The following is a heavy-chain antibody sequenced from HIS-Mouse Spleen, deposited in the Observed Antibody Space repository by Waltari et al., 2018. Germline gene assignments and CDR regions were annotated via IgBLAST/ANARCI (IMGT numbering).Heavy chain of an antibody. D-gene: IGHD5-18*01. CDR2: ISSSGSTI. CDR3: ARDSVIQGPFYSYGYYFDY. J-gene: IGHJ4*02. CDR1: GFTFSDYY. Sequence: AASGFTFSDYYMSWIRQAPGKGLEWVSYISSSGSTIYYADSVKGRFTISRDNAKNSRYLQMNSLRAEDTAVYYCARDSVIQGPFYSYGYYFDYWGQGTLVTVSS. V-gene: IGHV3-11*01.